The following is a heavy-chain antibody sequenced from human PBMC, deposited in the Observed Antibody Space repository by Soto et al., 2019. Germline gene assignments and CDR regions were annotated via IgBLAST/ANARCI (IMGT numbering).Heavy chain of an antibody. CDR1: GGSISSGGYY. Sequence: AWETLSLTCTVSGGSISSGGYYWSWIRQHPGKGLEWIGYIYYSGSTYYNPSLKSRVTISVDTSKNQFSLKLSSVTAADTAVYYCARGSGGNWFDPWGQGTLVTVSS. CDR2: IYYSGST. D-gene: IGHD6-25*01. J-gene: IGHJ5*02. CDR3: ARGSGGNWFDP. V-gene: IGHV4-31*03.